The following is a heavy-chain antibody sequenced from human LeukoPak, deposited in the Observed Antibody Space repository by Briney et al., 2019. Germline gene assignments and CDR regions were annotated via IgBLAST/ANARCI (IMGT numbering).Heavy chain of an antibody. CDR1: GYSFTSYW. D-gene: IGHD3-22*01. CDR2: IYLGDSDI. CDR3: ASAIAYDSRGYFDY. J-gene: IGHJ4*02. Sequence: GESLKISCKGSGYSFTSYWIGWVRQMPGKGLEWMGIIYLGDSDIRYSPSFQGQVTISADKSISTAYRQWSSLKASDTAMYYCASAIAYDSRGYFDYWGQGTLVTVSS. V-gene: IGHV5-51*01.